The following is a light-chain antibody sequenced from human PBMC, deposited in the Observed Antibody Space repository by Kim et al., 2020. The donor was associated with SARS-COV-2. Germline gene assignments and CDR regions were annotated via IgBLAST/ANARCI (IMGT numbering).Light chain of an antibody. J-gene: IGLJ2*01. Sequence: QSVTIACTGTTRDVAGYDYVSWLQQHPGKAPKLIIYDVTKRPSGVPDRFSGSKSGNTASLTISSLQAEDEAAYYCCSYAGSYTLLFGGGTKLTVL. CDR3: CSYAGSYTLL. CDR1: TRDVAGYDY. CDR2: DVT. V-gene: IGLV2-11*01.